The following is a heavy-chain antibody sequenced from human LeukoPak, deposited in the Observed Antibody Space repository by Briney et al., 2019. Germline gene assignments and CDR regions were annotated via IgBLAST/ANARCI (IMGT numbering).Heavy chain of an antibody. V-gene: IGHV3-74*01. J-gene: IGHJ4*02. D-gene: IGHD3-22*01. CDR2: INSDGSST. CDR1: GFTFSPVW. CDR3: ARDTYYYDSSGYYYDDY. Sequence: PGGSLRLSCAASGFTFSPVWMHWVRQAPGKGLVWVSRINSDGSSTSYADSVKGRFTISRDNAKNTLYLQMNSLRAEDTAVYYCARDTYYYDSSGYYYDDYWGQGTLVTVSS.